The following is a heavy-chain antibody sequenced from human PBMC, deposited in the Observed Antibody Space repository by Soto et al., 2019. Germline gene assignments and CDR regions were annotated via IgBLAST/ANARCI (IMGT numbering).Heavy chain of an antibody. CDR1: GGPFSTYA. V-gene: IGHV1-69*13. D-gene: IGHD3-16*01. Sequence: GASVKVSCKASGGPFSTYAITWVRQAPGQGLEWMGGIIPIFSTANYAQKFQGRVTITADESTSTAYMELSSLRSEDTAVYYCARMAGETIDYWGQGTLVTVSS. J-gene: IGHJ4*02. CDR2: IIPIFSTA. CDR3: ARMAGETIDY.